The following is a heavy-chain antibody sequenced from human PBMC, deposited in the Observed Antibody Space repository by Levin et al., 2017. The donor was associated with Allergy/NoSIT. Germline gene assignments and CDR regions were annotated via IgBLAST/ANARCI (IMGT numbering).Heavy chain of an antibody. J-gene: IGHJ5*02. D-gene: IGHD1-26*01. CDR2: LNWNGGST. V-gene: IGHV3-20*04. CDR1: GFTFDVYG. Sequence: GGSLRLSCAASGFTFDVYGMTWVRQAPGKGLEWVSGLNWNGGSTGYADSVQGRFTISRDNAKNALYLQMNSLRAEDTALYYCARGAGAADSWGQGTLVIVSS. CDR3: ARGAGAADS.